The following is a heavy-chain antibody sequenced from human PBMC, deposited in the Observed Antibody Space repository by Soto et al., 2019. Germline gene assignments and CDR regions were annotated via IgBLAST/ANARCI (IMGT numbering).Heavy chain of an antibody. Sequence: VSVKVSCKASGYTFTSYDINWVRQATGQGLEWMGWMNPNSGNTGYAQKFQGRVTMTRNTSISTAYMELSSLRSEDTAVYYCAGGTGYSSSWYDGGNAFDIWGQGTMVTVSS. D-gene: IGHD6-13*01. CDR1: GYTFTSYD. V-gene: IGHV1-8*01. J-gene: IGHJ3*02. CDR2: MNPNSGNT. CDR3: AGGTGYSSSWYDGGNAFDI.